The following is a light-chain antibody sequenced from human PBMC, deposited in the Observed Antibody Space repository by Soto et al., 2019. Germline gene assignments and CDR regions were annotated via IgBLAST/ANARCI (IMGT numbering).Light chain of an antibody. J-gene: IGKJ1*01. V-gene: IGKV3-15*01. CDR3: HLYNKFWT. Sequence: EIVRTQSPATLSVSPGERATLSCRASQSVSSRLAWYHQKPGKSPSLLIYGASTRATGIPARFSGSGSGTELTLTISSLQSEDFGLYYCHLYNKFWTFGQGTNVK. CDR2: GAS. CDR1: QSVSSR.